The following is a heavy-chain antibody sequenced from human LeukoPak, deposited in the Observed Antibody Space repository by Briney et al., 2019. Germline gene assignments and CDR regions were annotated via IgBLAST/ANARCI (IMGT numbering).Heavy chain of an antibody. V-gene: IGHV3-30*04. D-gene: IGHD6-13*01. J-gene: IGHJ6*04. CDR2: ISYDGSNK. CDR1: GFTFSSYA. Sequence: GRSLRLSCAASGFTFSSYAMHWVRQAPGKGLEWVAVISYDGSNKYYADSVKGRFTISRDNSKNTLYLQMNSLRAEDTAVYYCARDLVPAAEYYYYYGMDVWGKGTTVTVSS. CDR3: ARDLVPAAEYYYYYGMDV.